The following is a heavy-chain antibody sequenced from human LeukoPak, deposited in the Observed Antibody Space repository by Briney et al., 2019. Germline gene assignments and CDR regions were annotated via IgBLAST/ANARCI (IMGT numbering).Heavy chain of an antibody. CDR3: ARAPTLDPITMIVVASHDAFDI. J-gene: IGHJ3*02. CDR1: GFTFSSYW. Sequence: PGGSLRLSCAASGFTFSSYWMSWVRQAPGKGLEWVANIKQDGSEKYYVDSVKGRFTISRDNAKNSLYLQMNSLRAEDTAVYYCARAPTLDPITMIVVASHDAFDIWGQGTMVTVSS. V-gene: IGHV3-7*01. D-gene: IGHD3-22*01. CDR2: IKQDGSEK.